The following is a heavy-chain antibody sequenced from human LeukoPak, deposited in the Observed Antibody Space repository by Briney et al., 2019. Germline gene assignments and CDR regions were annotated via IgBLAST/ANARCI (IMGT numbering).Heavy chain of an antibody. CDR1: GFTFSSYA. Sequence: GGFLRLSCLTSGFTFSSYAMSWVRQAPGKGLEWVSAISGSGGSTYYADSVRGRFTISRDNSKNTLYLHMNSLRAEDTAVYYCAKDLNFWSGYRFDYWGQGTLVTVSS. D-gene: IGHD3-3*01. CDR2: ISGSGGST. J-gene: IGHJ4*02. CDR3: AKDLNFWSGYRFDY. V-gene: IGHV3-23*01.